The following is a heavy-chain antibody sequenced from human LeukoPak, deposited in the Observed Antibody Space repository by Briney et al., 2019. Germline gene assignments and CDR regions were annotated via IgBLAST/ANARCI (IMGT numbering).Heavy chain of an antibody. CDR1: GYTLTELS. V-gene: IGHV1-8*01. D-gene: IGHD6-6*01. Sequence: ASVKVSCKVSGYTLTELSMHWVRQAPGKGLEWMGWMNPNSGNTGYAQKFQGRVTMTRNTSISTAYMELSSLRSEDTAVYYCARVPAARWLGGEWFDPWGQGTLVTVSS. CDR3: ARVPAARWLGGEWFDP. J-gene: IGHJ5*02. CDR2: MNPNSGNT.